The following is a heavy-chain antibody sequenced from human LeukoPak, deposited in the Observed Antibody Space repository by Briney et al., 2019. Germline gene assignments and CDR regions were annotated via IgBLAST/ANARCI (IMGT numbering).Heavy chain of an antibody. Sequence: SETLSLTCIVSGGSISSSSHNWGWIRQPPGKGLEWIGSIYYSGSTYYNPSLKSRLTISVDTSKNQFSLKLSSVTAADTAVYYCARHDRIIASPLVWGQGTLVTVSS. CDR2: IYYSGST. V-gene: IGHV4-39*01. CDR1: GGSISSSSHN. D-gene: IGHD6-13*01. J-gene: IGHJ4*02. CDR3: ARHDRIIASPLV.